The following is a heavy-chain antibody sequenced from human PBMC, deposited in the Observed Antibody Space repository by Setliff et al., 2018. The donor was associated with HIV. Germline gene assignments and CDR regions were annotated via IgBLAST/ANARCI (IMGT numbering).Heavy chain of an antibody. CDR1: GYTFTDHY. CDR2: VTPFNDNT. CDR3: ARSSRANEAFDV. Sequence: SVKVSCKASGYTFTDHYLHWVRQAPGQALEWMGWVTPFNDNTNYAQKYRGRISITRDRSMSTAYMELSSLRSEDTGMYYCARSSRANEAFDVWGQGTMVTVSS. J-gene: IGHJ3*01. D-gene: IGHD2-2*01. V-gene: IGHV1-45*02.